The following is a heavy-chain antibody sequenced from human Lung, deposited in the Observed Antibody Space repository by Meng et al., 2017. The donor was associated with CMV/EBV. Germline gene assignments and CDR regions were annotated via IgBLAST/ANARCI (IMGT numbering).Heavy chain of an antibody. D-gene: IGHD3-16*01. CDR1: GGYIHNYY. V-gene: IGHV4-59*01. Sequence: QVQLQESGPGLVKPSETLSVTCTVSGGYIHNYYWGWIRQPPGKGLEWIGQFYSNGNTNYNPSLGSRVTISVDTSKSQFSLHLRSVTTEDTAVYFCARAGHFFDYGDFWGPGILVTVSS. J-gene: IGHJ4*02. CDR3: ARAGHFFDYGDF. CDR2: FYSNGNT.